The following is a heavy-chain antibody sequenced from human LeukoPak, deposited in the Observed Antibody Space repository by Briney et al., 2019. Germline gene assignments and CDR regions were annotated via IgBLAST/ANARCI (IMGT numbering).Heavy chain of an antibody. Sequence: SETLSLTCSVSGGSISYYYWSWIRQFPGKGLEWIGYISDGESPDYNPSLQSRVTIYVDSSKSQFFLNLTSVTAADTAVYYCARGDFWSASPYWGQGTLVTVSS. D-gene: IGHD3-3*01. J-gene: IGHJ4*02. CDR2: ISDGESP. V-gene: IGHV4-59*01. CDR3: ARGDFWSASPY. CDR1: GGSISYYY.